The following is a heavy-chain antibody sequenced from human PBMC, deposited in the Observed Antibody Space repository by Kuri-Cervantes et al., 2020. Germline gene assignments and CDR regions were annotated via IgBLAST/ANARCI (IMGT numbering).Heavy chain of an antibody. D-gene: IGHD4-23*01. CDR3: AKLRGGGTVVTPFDY. CDR2: ISAGGSST. CDR1: GFTFSTYA. J-gene: IGHJ4*02. V-gene: IGHV3-23*01. Sequence: GESLKISCAASGFTFSTYAMSWVRQASGKGLEWVSVISAGGSSTHYADSVKGRFTISRDNTKNTLYLQMNSLRADDTAVYYCAKLRGGGTVVTPFDYWGQGTLVTVSS.